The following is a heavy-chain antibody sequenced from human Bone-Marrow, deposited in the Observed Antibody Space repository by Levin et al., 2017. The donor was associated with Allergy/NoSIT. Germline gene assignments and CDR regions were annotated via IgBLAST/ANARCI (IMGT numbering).Heavy chain of an antibody. V-gene: IGHV1-24*01. CDR3: AAVQGTTVTTPPHLDQ. J-gene: IGHJ4*02. CDR1: GDTLSAFS. Sequence: ASVKVSCKVSGDTLSAFSMHWVRQAPGKGLEWMGGFDPEEGETTYAQKFEGRVTMTEDSSTDTAYMELSSLRSEDTAVYYCAAVQGTTVTTPPHLDQWGLGTLVTVSS. D-gene: IGHD4-17*01. CDR2: FDPEEGET.